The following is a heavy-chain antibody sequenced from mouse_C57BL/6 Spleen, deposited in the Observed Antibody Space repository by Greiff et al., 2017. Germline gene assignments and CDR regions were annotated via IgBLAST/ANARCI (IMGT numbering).Heavy chain of an antibody. V-gene: IGHV1-42*01. CDR3: ARKRDSSGYCYFWD. CDR2: INPNNGDT. Sequence: EVKLQQSGPELVKPGASVKISCKASGYSFTGDYMHWVKQSPEKSLEWIGGINPNNGDTTYNQKFKAKATLTVDKSSSTAYLQLKSLTSEASAVYYCARKRDSSGYCYFWDWGTGTTLSV. D-gene: IGHD3-2*02. J-gene: IGHJ2*01. CDR1: GYSFTGDY.